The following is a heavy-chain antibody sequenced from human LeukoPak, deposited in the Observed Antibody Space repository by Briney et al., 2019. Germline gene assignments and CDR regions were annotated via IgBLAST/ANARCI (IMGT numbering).Heavy chain of an antibody. CDR1: GFTFSNHW. D-gene: IGHD1-26*01. V-gene: IGHV3-7*01. J-gene: IGHJ4*02. CDR3: ARVGAWDLQRVFEY. Sequence: AGGSLRLSCVASGFTASGFTFSNHWMNWLRQPPGKGLEWVANIRPDGSEKYYVDSVKGRFTISRDNAKNSLYLQLSSLRVEDTAVYYCARVGAWDLQRVFEYWGQGTLVTVSS. CDR2: IRPDGSEK.